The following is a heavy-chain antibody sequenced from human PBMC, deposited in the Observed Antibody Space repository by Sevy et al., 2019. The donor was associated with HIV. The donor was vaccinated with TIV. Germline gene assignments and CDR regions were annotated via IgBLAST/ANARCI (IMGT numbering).Heavy chain of an antibody. V-gene: IGHV1-18*01. CDR1: GYTFTSYG. D-gene: IGHD6-13*01. CDR3: AGGYSSSWYGGGYYYYYGMDV. J-gene: IGHJ6*02. Sequence: ASVKVSCKASGYTFTSYGISWVRQAPGQGLEWMGWISAYNGNTNYAQKLQGRVTMTTDTSTSTAYMELRSLRSDDTAVYYCAGGYSSSWYGGGYYYYYGMDVWGQGTTVTVSS. CDR2: ISAYNGNT.